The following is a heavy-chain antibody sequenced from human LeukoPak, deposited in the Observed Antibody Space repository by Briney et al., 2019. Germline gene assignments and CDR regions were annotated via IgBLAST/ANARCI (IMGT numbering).Heavy chain of an antibody. D-gene: IGHD3-3*01. CDR1: GFTVSSNY. V-gene: IGHV3-53*01. Sequence: GGSLRLSCAASGFTVSSNYMSWVRQAPGKGLEWVSVIYSGGSTYYADSVKGRFTISRDNSKNTLYLQMNSLRAEDTAVYYCAKDGPLLRFSDGMDVWGQGTTVTVSS. CDR3: AKDGPLLRFSDGMDV. J-gene: IGHJ6*02. CDR2: IYSGGST.